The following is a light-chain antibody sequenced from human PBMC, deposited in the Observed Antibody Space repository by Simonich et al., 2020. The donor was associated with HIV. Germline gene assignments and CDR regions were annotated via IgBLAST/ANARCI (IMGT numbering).Light chain of an antibody. CDR2: VVR. CDR3: CSYAGSSTFLWV. V-gene: IGLV2-23*02. J-gene: IGLJ3*02. Sequence: QSALTQPASVSGSPGQSITISCTGTSSVVGGYNYVSWYQQHPGKAPKLEIYVVRKRPSGVSNRFSGSKSGNTASLTISGLQAEDEADYYCCSYAGSSTFLWVFGGGTKLTVL. CDR1: SSVVGGYNY.